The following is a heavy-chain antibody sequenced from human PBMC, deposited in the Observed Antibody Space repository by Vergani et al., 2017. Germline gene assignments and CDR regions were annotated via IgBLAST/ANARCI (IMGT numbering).Heavy chain of an antibody. CDR3: ASMTYDFWSGYYLDNWFDP. J-gene: IGHJ5*02. D-gene: IGHD3-3*01. CDR1: GFTFSDYC. Sequence: QVQLVESGGGLVKPGGSLRLSCAASGFTFSDYCMSWIRQAPGKGLEWVSYISSSGSTIYYADSVKGRFTISRDNAKNSLYLQMNSLRAEDTAVYYCASMTYDFWSGYYLDNWFDPWGQGTLVTVSS. CDR2: ISSSGSTI. V-gene: IGHV3-11*04.